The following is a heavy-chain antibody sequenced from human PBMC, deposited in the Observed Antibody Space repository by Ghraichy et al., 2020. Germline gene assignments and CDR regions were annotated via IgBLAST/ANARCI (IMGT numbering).Heavy chain of an antibody. CDR2: IWYDGSNK. CDR1: GFTFSSYG. D-gene: IGHD2-15*01. J-gene: IGHJ4*02. CDR3: ARVGECSGGSCYSVYFDY. V-gene: IGHV3-33*01. Sequence: GGSLRLSCAASGFTFSSYGMHWVRQAPGKGLEWVAVIWYDGSNKYYADSVKGRFTISRDNSKNTLYLQMNSLRAEDTAVYYCARVGECSGGSCYSVYFDYWGQGTLVTVSS.